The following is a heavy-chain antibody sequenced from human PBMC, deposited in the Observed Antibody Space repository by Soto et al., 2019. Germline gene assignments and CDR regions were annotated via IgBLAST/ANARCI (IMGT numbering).Heavy chain of an antibody. CDR3: ARDPGYGSGSPSPYYYGRDV. CDR1: GYTFTSYG. CDR2: ISASNGNT. Sequence: QVQLVQSGAEVKKPGASVKVSCKASGYTFTSYGISWVRQAPGQGLEWMGWISASNGNTNYAQKLQGRVTMTTDTSTSTAYMELRCMRSYGTAVYYCARDPGYGSGSPSPYYYGRDVWGQGTTVTVCS. D-gene: IGHD3-10*01. J-gene: IGHJ6*02. V-gene: IGHV1-18*01.